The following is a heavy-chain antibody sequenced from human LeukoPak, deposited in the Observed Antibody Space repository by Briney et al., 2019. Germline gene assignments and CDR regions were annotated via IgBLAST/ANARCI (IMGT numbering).Heavy chain of an antibody. CDR1: GGSIISYY. CDR3: ARDLHSDSRGYYPLYYFDY. J-gene: IGHJ4*02. CDR2: IYSSGST. Sequence: PSETLSLTCSVSGGSIISYYWNWIRQPAGKGLEWIGRIYSSGSTNYNPSLKSRVTMSLDTSKNQFSLRLRSVTAADTAVYYCARDLHSDSRGYYPLYYFDYWGQRTLVPVSS. V-gene: IGHV4-4*07. D-gene: IGHD3-22*01.